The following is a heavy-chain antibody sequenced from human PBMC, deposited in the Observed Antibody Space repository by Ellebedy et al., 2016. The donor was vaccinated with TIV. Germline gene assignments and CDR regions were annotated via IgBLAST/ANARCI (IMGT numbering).Heavy chain of an antibody. V-gene: IGHV4-59*06. J-gene: IGHJ4*02. CDR2: IYYSGST. D-gene: IGHD4-17*01. Sequence: MPGGSLRLSCTVSGGSISSYYWSWIRQPPGKGLEWIGYIYYSGSTYYNPSLKSRVTISVDTSKNQFSLKLSSVTAADTAVYYCARSIGDYVFDYWGQGTLVTVSS. CDR3: ARSIGDYVFDY. CDR1: GGSISSYY.